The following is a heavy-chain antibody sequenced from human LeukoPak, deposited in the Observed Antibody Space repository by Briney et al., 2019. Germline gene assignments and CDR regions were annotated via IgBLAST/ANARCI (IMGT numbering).Heavy chain of an antibody. Sequence: GGSLRLSCAASGFTFSSFSMNWVRQAPGKGLEWVSSISISTSFIYYADSVKGRFTISRDNAKNSLYLQMNSLRAEDTALNFCARDPGSGYDPYFDYWGQGTLVTVSS. J-gene: IGHJ4*02. V-gene: IGHV3-21*01. D-gene: IGHD5-12*01. CDR1: GFTFSSFS. CDR3: ARDPGSGYDPYFDY. CDR2: ISISTSFI.